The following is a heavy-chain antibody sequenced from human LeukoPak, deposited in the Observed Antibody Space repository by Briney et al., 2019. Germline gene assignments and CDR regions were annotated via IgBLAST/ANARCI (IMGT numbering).Heavy chain of an antibody. CDR1: GYTFTGYY. J-gene: IGHJ6*01. CDR3: ARSPQYYYYGMDV. Sequence: GASVKVSCKASGYTFTGYYMHWVRQAPGQGLEWMGWINPNSGGTNYAQKFQGWVTMTRDASISTAYMELSRLRSDDTAVYYCARSPQYYYYGMDVWGQGTTVTVSS. CDR2: INPNSGGT. V-gene: IGHV1-2*04.